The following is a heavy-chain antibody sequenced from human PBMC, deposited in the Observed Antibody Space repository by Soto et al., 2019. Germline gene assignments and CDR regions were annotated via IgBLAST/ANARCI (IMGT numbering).Heavy chain of an antibody. CDR3: ARVSPYYYDSSGYYDY. D-gene: IGHD3-22*01. V-gene: IGHV1-46*01. CDR2: INPSGGST. J-gene: IGHJ4*02. Sequence: GSVKVSCKASGYTFTSYYMHWVRQAPGQGLEWMGIINPSGGSTSYAQKFQGRVTMTRDPSTSTVYMELSSLRSEDTAVYYCARVSPYYYDSSGYYDYWGQGTLVTVSS. CDR1: GYTFTSYY.